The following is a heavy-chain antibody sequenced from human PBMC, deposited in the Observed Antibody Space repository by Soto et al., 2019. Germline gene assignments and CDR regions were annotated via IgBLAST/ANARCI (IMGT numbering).Heavy chain of an antibody. CDR3: ARGPGYYYGSGSYPNYYYGMDV. D-gene: IGHD3-10*01. Sequence: SETLSLTCTVSGGSISSGNYYWSWIRQPPGKGLEWIGFISYSGSTYYSLSLKSRVTISVDTSKNQFSLKLSSVTAADTAVYYCARGPGYYYGSGSYPNYYYGMDVWGQGTTVTVSS. CDR1: GGSISSGNYY. CDR2: ISYSGST. J-gene: IGHJ6*02. V-gene: IGHV4-30-4*02.